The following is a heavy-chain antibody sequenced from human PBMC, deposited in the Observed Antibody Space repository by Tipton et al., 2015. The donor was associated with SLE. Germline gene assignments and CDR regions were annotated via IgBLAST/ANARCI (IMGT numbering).Heavy chain of an antibody. CDR1: GGSISSHY. CDR3: ARDLYSSDWKYYGMDV. Sequence: TLSLTCTVSGGSISSHYWSWIRQPPGKGLEWIGYISYSGNTNYNPSLKSRVTISVDTSKNQFSLKLSFVTAADTAVYCCARDLYSSDWKYYGMDVWGQGTTVTVSS. J-gene: IGHJ6*02. CDR2: ISYSGNT. D-gene: IGHD6-19*01. V-gene: IGHV4-59*11.